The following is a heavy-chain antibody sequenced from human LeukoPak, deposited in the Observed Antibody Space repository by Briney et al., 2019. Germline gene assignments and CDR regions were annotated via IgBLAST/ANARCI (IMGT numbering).Heavy chain of an antibody. J-gene: IGHJ4*02. Sequence: GGSLRLSCAASGFTFSSYGMLWVRQAPGKGLDWVSFIRYDGNNKLYADSVKGRFTISRDNSKNTLYLHINSLRAEDTAVYYCVKDNPLDYWGQGTLVIVSS. CDR2: IRYDGNNK. CDR1: GFTFSSYG. V-gene: IGHV3-30*02. D-gene: IGHD1-14*01. CDR3: VKDNPLDY.